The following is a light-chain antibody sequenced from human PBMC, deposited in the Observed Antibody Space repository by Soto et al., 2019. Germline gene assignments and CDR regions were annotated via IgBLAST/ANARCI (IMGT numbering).Light chain of an antibody. CDR2: GAS. Sequence: EIVMTQSPATLSVSPGERATLSCRASQSISSKLAWYQQKPGQAPRLLIYGASTRATGIPVRFSGSGSGTEFTLTITSLQSEDFAVYYCQEYNNWHPLTLRGGPKVDTK. CDR1: QSISSK. V-gene: IGKV3-15*01. CDR3: QEYNNWHPLT. J-gene: IGKJ4*01.